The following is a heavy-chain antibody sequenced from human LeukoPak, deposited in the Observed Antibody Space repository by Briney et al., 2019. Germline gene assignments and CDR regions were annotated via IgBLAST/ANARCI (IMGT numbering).Heavy chain of an antibody. D-gene: IGHD2/OR15-2a*01. CDR3: ASYLTSIPSGMDV. CDR1: GFTFSRYW. CDR2: ISTDGSST. J-gene: IGHJ6*02. Sequence: GGSLRLSCAASGFTFSRYWMHWLRQAPGKGLVWVSRISTDGSSTSYADSVKGLFTISRDNRKNPLYLQMNSLRAEDTAVYYCASYLTSIPSGMDVWGQGTTVTVSS. V-gene: IGHV3-74*01.